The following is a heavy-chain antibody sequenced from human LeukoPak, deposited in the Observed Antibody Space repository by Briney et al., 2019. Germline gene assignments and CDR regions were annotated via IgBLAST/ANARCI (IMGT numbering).Heavy chain of an antibody. CDR3: ARLDYGANDN. D-gene: IGHD4-23*01. Sequence: KPSETRSLPCTVSGVSISSGSYYGGWIRQPPGKELEWIGSIYYSGTSYYNPSLNSRVTTSIDTSKNQLSLKLSSVTAIDTAVYCGARLDYGANDNWGQGTLVTVSS. V-gene: IGHV4-39*01. CDR1: GVSISSGSYY. CDR2: IYYSGTS. J-gene: IGHJ4*02.